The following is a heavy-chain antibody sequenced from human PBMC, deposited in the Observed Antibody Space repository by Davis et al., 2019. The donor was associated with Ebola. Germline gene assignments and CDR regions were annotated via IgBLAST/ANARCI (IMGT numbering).Heavy chain of an antibody. J-gene: IGHJ6*04. CDR3: ASLSSSKYWYYGMDV. V-gene: IGHV4-38-2*02. CDR2: IHHSGST. D-gene: IGHD2/OR15-2a*01. CDR1: DYSISSGYY. Sequence: SETLSLTCTVSDYSISSGYYWGWIRQTPGKGLEWIGSIHHSGSTYYNPSLKSRVTLLVDTSKNQFSLKLSSVTAADTAVYYCASLSSSKYWYYGMDVWGKGTTVTVSS.